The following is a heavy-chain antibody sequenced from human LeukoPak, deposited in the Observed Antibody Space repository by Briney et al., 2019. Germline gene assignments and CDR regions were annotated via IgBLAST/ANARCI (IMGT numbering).Heavy chain of an antibody. CDR1: GYRFTSYW. V-gene: IGHV5-51*01. J-gene: IGHJ6*03. Sequence: PGESLKISCKGSGYRFTSYWIGWVRQMPGKGLEWMGIIYPGDSDTRYSPSFQGQVNISADKSISTAYLQWSSLKASDTAMYYCARSRYSGSYSYYYYMDVWGKGTTVTVSS. CDR3: ARSRYSGSYSYYYYMDV. CDR2: IYPGDSDT. D-gene: IGHD1-26*01.